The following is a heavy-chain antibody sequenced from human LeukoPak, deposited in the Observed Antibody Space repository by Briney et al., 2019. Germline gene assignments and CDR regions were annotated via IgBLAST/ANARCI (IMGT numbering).Heavy chain of an antibody. V-gene: IGHV4-59*12. CDR2: IYNSVST. CDR3: ARDDIAAAGTPFDY. Sequence: PSETLSLTCTVSGGSISSYYWSWIRQPSGKGLEWIGYIYNSVSTNYNPSLKSRVTMSVDTSKNQFSLKLSSVTAADTAVYYCARDDIAAAGTPFDYWGQGTLVTVSS. J-gene: IGHJ4*02. D-gene: IGHD6-13*01. CDR1: GGSISSYY.